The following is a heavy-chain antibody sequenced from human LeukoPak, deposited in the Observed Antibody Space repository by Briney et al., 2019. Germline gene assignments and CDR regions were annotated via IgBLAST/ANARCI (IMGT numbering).Heavy chain of an antibody. D-gene: IGHD3-22*01. V-gene: IGHV1-2*06. CDR2: INPNSGGT. J-gene: IGHJ4*02. Sequence: GASVKVSCKASGYTFTGYYMHWVRQAPGQGLEWMGRINPNSGGTNYAQKFQGRVTMTRDTSTSTVYMELSSLRSEDTAVYYCAREIIADYYDSSGYYVNWGQGTLVTVSS. CDR1: GYTFTGYY. CDR3: AREIIADYYDSSGYYVN.